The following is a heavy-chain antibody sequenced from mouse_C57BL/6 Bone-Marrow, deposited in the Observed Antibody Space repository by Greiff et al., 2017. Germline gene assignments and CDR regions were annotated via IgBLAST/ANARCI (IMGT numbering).Heavy chain of an antibody. CDR2: ISSGGSYT. D-gene: IGHD2-4*01. Sequence: EVKLVESGGDLVKPGGSLKLSCAASGFTFSSYGMSWVRQTPDKRLEWVATISSGGSYTYYPDSVKGRFTISRDNAKNTLYLQMSSLKSEDTAMYYCARHPIYYDYAIDYWGQGTSVTVSS. J-gene: IGHJ4*01. V-gene: IGHV5-6*01. CDR3: ARHPIYYDYAIDY. CDR1: GFTFSSYG.